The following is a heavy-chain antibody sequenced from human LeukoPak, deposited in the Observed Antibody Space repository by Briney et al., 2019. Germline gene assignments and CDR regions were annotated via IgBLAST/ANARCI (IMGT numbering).Heavy chain of an antibody. D-gene: IGHD3-22*01. J-gene: IGHJ4*02. V-gene: IGHV4-34*01. Sequence: SETLSLTCAVYGGSFSGYYWSWIRQPPGKGLEWIGEVNHSGSTNYNPSLKSRVTISVDTSKNQFSLKLSSVTAADTAVYYCARGDYGDYQYYYDSSGYYLRYWGQGTLVTVSS. CDR2: VNHSGST. CDR1: GGSFSGYY. CDR3: ARGDYGDYQYYYDSSGYYLRY.